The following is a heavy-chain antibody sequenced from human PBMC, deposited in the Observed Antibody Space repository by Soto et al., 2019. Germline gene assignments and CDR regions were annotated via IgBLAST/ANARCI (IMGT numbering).Heavy chain of an antibody. CDR1: GFTFSRYW. D-gene: IGHD1-26*01. CDR3: ARVGPLYSGSYFDY. V-gene: IGHV3-7*04. Sequence: GGSLRLSCTASGFTFSRYWMSWVRQAPGKGLEWVANINQDGGERFSEDSVKGRFTISRDNAKNTLYLQMNSLRAEDTAVYYCARVGPLYSGSYFDYWGQGTLVTVSS. CDR2: INQDGGER. J-gene: IGHJ4*02.